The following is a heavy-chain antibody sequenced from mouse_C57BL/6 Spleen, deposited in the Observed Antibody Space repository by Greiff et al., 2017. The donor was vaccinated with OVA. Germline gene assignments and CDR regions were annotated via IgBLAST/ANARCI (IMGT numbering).Heavy chain of an antibody. CDR3: ARFDTTVVDAMDY. J-gene: IGHJ4*01. D-gene: IGHD1-1*01. CDR1: GYAFRSSW. Sequence: VQLQQSGPELVKPGASVKISCKASGYAFRSSWMNWVKQRPGKGLEWIGRIYPGDGDTNYNGKFKGKATLTADKSSSTAYMQLSSLTSEDSAVYFCARFDTTVVDAMDYWGQGTSVTVSS. V-gene: IGHV1-82*01. CDR2: IYPGDGDT.